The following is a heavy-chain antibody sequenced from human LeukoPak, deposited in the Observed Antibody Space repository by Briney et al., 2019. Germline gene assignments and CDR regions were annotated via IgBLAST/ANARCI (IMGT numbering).Heavy chain of an antibody. D-gene: IGHD6-13*01. V-gene: IGHV3-30*18. CDR1: GFTFSSYG. CDR2: IAYDGSNK. J-gene: IGHJ4*02. Sequence: GGSLRLSCAASGFTFSSYGMHWVRQAPGKGLEWVAVIAYDGSNKNYADSVKGRFTISRDNSKNTLYLQMNSLRAEDTAVYYCAKDPGIWFDYWGQGTLVTVSS. CDR3: AKDPGIWFDY.